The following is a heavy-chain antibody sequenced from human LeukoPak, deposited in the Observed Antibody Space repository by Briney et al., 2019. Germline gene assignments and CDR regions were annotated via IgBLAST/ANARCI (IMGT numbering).Heavy chain of an antibody. CDR2: ISGSGGST. J-gene: IGHJ5*02. Sequence: GGSLRLSCAASGFTFSSYAMSWVRQAPGKGLEWVSAISGSGGSTYYADSVKGRFTISRDNSKNTLYLQMNSLRAEDTAVYYCAKAWKWVRGVTRWYWFDPWGQGTLVTVSS. V-gene: IGHV3-23*01. CDR3: AKAWKWVRGVTRWYWFDP. CDR1: GFTFSSYA. D-gene: IGHD3-10*01.